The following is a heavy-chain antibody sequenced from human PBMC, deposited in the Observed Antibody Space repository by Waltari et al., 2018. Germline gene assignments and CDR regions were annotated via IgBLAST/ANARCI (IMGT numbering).Heavy chain of an antibody. CDR1: GGSFSGYY. CDR2: INHSGST. J-gene: IGHJ4*02. CDR3: ARAWAVRAFDY. V-gene: IGHV4-34*01. Sequence: QVQLQQWGAGLLKPSETLSLTCAVYGGSFSGYYWSWIRQPPGKGLEWIGEINHSGSTNYNPSLKSRVTISVDTSKNQFSLKLSSVTAADTAVYYCARAWAVRAFDYWGQGTLVTVSS. D-gene: IGHD6-19*01.